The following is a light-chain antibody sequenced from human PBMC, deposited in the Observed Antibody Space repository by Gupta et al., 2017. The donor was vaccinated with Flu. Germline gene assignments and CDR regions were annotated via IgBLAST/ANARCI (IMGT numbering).Light chain of an antibody. V-gene: IGKV1-39*01. CDR1: QSVSSY. J-gene: IGKJ2*01. CDR3: QQSYSTPYT. CDR2: GAS. Sequence: PSSLSASVGDTVTITCRASQSVSSYLYWYQQKPGKAPKLLIHGASSLQSGVPSRFSGSGSGTVFSLTVSSLQPEDFATYYCQQSYSTPYTFGQGTKLEIK.